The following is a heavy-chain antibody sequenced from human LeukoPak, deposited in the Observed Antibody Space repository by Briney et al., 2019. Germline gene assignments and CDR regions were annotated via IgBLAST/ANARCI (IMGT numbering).Heavy chain of an antibody. CDR1: GFTFSSYG. Sequence: GGSLRLSCAASGFTFSSYGMHWVRQAPGKGLEWVAVISYDGSNKYYADSVKGRFTISRDNSKNTLYLQMNSLRAEDTAVYYCAKEGVRLGDPGDSWFDPWGQGTLVTVSS. J-gene: IGHJ5*02. D-gene: IGHD3-16*01. V-gene: IGHV3-30*18. CDR3: AKEGVRLGDPGDSWFDP. CDR2: ISYDGSNK.